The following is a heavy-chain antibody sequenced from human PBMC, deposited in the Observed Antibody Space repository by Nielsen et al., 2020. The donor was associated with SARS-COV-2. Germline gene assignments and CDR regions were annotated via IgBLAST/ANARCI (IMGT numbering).Heavy chain of an antibody. J-gene: IGHJ5*02. CDR1: GGSISSSSYY. D-gene: IGHD3-9*01. Sequence: SETLPLTCTVSGGSISSSSYYWGWIRQPPGKGLEWIGSIYYSGSTYYNPSLKSRVTISVDTSKNQFSLKLSSVTAADTAVYYCARVGNDILTGYYTWGQGTLVTVSS. CDR2: IYYSGST. V-gene: IGHV4-39*07. CDR3: ARVGNDILTGYYT.